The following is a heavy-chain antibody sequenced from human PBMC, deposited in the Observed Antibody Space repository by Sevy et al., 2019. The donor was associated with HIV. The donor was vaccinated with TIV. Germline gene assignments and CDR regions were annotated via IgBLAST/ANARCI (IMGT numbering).Heavy chain of an antibody. V-gene: IGHV3-48*03. CDR2: ISSSDSTT. Sequence: GGSLRLSCVASGFTFSNYDMNWVRQAPGKGLEWVSMISSSDSTTYYADSLKGRFTISRDNAKKSLYLQMNNLRAEDTALYYCVRNGGAYDAGFDPWGQGTLVTVSS. J-gene: IGHJ5*02. D-gene: IGHD3-22*01. CDR1: GFTFSNYD. CDR3: VRNGGAYDAGFDP.